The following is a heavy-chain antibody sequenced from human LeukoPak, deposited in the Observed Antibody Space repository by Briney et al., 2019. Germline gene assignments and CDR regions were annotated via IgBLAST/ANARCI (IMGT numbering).Heavy chain of an antibody. D-gene: IGHD3-10*01. J-gene: IGHJ4*02. CDR2: ISAYNGST. Sequence: ASVKVSCKASGYTFTSYGISWVRQAPGQGLEWMGWISAYNGSTNYAQKLQGRVTMTTDTSTSTAYMELRSLRSDDTAVYYCATAVNYYGSGSRFDFDYWGQGTLVTVSS. CDR3: ATAVNYYGSGSRFDFDY. CDR1: GYTFTSYG. V-gene: IGHV1-18*01.